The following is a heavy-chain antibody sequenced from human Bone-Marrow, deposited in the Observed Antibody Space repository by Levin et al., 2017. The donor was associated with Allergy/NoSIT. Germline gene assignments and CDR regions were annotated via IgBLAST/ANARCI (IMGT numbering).Heavy chain of an antibody. V-gene: IGHV2-5*02. CDR2: IYWDDDK. CDR1: GFSLSTSGMG. J-gene: IGHJ5*02. CDR3: ARRSGSHLPTRRWLDP. D-gene: IGHD1-26*01. Sequence: SGPTLVKPTQTLTLTCTFSGFSLSTSGMGADWIRQSPGKALEWLALIYWDDDKRYSPSLKTRLTITKDISKNQVVLTMTNMDPLDTATYYCARRSGSHLPTRRWLDPWGQGILVTVSS.